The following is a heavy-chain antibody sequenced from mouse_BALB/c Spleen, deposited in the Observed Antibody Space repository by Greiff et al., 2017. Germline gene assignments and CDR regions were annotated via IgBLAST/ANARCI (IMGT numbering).Heavy chain of an antibody. CDR1: GFSLTSYD. D-gene: IGHD2-10*02. CDR2: IWTGGGT. Sequence: QVQLKQSGPGLVAPSQSLSITCTVSGFSLTSYDISWIRQPPGKGLEWLGVIWTGGGTNYNSAFMSRLSISKDNSKSQVFLKMNSLQTDDTAIYYCVRERYGNLYYYAMDYWGQGTSVTVSS. CDR3: VRERYGNLYYYAMDY. V-gene: IGHV2-9-2*01. J-gene: IGHJ4*01.